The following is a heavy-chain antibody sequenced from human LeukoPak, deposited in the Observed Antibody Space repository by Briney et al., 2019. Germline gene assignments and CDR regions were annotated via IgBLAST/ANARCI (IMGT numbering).Heavy chain of an antibody. CDR3: AKDMESAYDCSGYYSPFDS. V-gene: IGHV3-30*02. J-gene: IGHJ4*02. CDR2: IRYDGSNK. D-gene: IGHD3-22*01. Sequence: PGGPLRLSCAASGFTFSSYGMHWVRQAPGKGLEGVAFIRYDGSNKYYADSVKGRFTISRDNSKNTLYLQMNSLRAEDTAVYYCAKDMESAYDCSGYYSPFDSWAQGILVTVSS. CDR1: GFTFSSYG.